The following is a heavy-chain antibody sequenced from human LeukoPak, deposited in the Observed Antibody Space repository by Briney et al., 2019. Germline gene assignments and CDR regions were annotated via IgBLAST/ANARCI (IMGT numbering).Heavy chain of an antibody. Sequence: GGSLRLSCAASGFTFSSYWMQWVRQVPGKGLVWVSRINGDGSSTTYADAAKGRFTISRDNAKNTLYLQMNSLRAEDTAVYYCAKDRNLVGATIFWGQGILVTVSS. CDR3: AKDRNLVGATIF. D-gene: IGHD1-26*01. CDR1: GFTFSSYW. CDR2: INGDGSST. V-gene: IGHV3-74*01. J-gene: IGHJ4*02.